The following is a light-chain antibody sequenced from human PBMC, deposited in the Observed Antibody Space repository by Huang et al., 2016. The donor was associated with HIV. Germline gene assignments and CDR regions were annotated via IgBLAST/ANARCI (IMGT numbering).Light chain of an antibody. Sequence: EIVMTQSPATLSVSPGERATLSCRASQTISSDLAWYQQKTGQAPRLLIYGASTRATGIPARVSGSGSGTDFTLTINNVQSEDFALYYCQQYNNWRTFGQGTKV. CDR1: QTISSD. CDR3: QQYNNWRT. CDR2: GAS. V-gene: IGKV3-15*01. J-gene: IGKJ1*01.